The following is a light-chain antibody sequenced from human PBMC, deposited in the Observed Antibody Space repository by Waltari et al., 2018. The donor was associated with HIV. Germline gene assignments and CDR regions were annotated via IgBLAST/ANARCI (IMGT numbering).Light chain of an antibody. CDR1: NIGSKS. Sequence: SYVLTQPPALSVAPGNTARITCWGTNIGSKSVHLYPPYPGHAPVLVISYDTDRPSGHPERFSGSNSGNTATLTISRVEAGDEADYYCQVWDSSSVVFGGGTKLTVL. CDR2: YDT. CDR3: QVWDSSSVV. V-gene: IGLV3-21*04. J-gene: IGLJ2*01.